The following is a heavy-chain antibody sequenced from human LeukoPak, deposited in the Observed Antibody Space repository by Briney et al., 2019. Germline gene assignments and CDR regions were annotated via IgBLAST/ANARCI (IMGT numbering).Heavy chain of an antibody. V-gene: IGHV3-53*01. J-gene: IGHJ4*02. CDR1: GFTVSGTY. CDR3: AGATKWLAHDF. CDR2: IFDAGRT. Sequence: PGGSLRLSCAASGFTVSGTYMSWVRRAAGKGWEWVSTIFDAGRTTYADSVKGRFTISRDNYKNTLLLQMNSLRADDTAVYYCAGATKWLAHDFWGQGTLVTVSS. D-gene: IGHD6-19*01.